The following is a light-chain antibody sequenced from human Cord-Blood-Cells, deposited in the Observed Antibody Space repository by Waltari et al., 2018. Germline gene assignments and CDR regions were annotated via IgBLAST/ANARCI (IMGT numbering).Light chain of an antibody. CDR2: DAS. CDR1: QDISNY. CDR3: QQYDNLPLT. V-gene: IGKV1-33*01. Sequence: DIQMTQSPSSLSASVGDRVTITCQAGQDISNYLNWYQQKPGKAPKLLIYDASNLETGGPSRFSGSGSGTDFTFTISSLQPEDIATYYCQQYDNLPLTFGGGTKVEIK. J-gene: IGKJ4*01.